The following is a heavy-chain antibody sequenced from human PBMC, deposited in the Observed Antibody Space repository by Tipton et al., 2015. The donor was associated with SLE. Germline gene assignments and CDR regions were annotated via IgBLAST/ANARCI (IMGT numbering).Heavy chain of an antibody. Sequence: TLSLTCAVYGGSFSGYYWTWIRQPPGKGLEWIGGINHSGNTNFNSSLKSRVTISVDTSRNQFSLKLTSVTAADTAVYFCARVPLGQRQTGYWYFDLWGRGTLVTVSS. V-gene: IGHV4-34*01. CDR1: GGSFSGYY. CDR2: INHSGNT. CDR3: ARVPLGQRQTGYWYFDL. D-gene: IGHD1/OR15-1a*01. J-gene: IGHJ2*01.